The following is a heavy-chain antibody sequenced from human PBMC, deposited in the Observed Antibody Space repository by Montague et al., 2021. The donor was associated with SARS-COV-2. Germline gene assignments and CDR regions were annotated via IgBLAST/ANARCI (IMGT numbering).Heavy chain of an antibody. CDR2: TCYRSKWYN. V-gene: IGHV6-1*01. Sequence: CAISGDSVAGNIGAWDWNRHAPSRRLEWLGGTCYRSKWYNDYAVSVRSRITISPDTSKNQFSLQLNSVTPEDTAVYYCTQERGPGRTTWHYFDYWGQGTLVTVSS. J-gene: IGHJ4*02. CDR3: TQERGPGRTTWHYFDY. D-gene: IGHD1-14*01. CDR1: GDSVAGNIGA.